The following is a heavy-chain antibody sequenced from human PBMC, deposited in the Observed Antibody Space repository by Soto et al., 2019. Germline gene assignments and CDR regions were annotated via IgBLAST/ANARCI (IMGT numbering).Heavy chain of an antibody. CDR1: GGSISSGGYY. V-gene: IGHV4-31*03. CDR3: ATSERGDIVATIDY. D-gene: IGHD5-12*01. J-gene: IGHJ4*02. Sequence: QVQLQESGPGLVKPSQTLSLTCTVSGGSISSGGYYWSWIRQHPGKGLEWIGYIYYSGSTYYNPSLKSRVTISVDTSKNQFSLKLSSVTAADTAVYYCATSERGDIVATIDYWGQGTLVTVSS. CDR2: IYYSGST.